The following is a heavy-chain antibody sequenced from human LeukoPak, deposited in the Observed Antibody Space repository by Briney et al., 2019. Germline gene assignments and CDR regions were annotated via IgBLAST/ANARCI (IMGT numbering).Heavy chain of an antibody. J-gene: IGHJ3*02. CDR3: ARVGAFGDGSGSYGGTWAFDI. CDR1: GGSISSYY. V-gene: IGHV4-59*12. CDR2: IYYSGST. D-gene: IGHD3-22*01. Sequence: SETLSLTCTVSGGSISSYYWSWIRQPPGKGLEWIGYIYYSGSTNYSPSLKSRVTISVDTSKNQFSLKLSSVTAADTAVYYCARVGAFGDGSGSYGGTWAFDIWGQGTMVTVSS.